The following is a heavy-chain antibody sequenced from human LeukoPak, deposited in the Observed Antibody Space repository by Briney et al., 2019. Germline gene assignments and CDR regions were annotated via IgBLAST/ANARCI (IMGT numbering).Heavy chain of an antibody. V-gene: IGHV1-2*02. CDR1: GSTFTGYY. Sequence: ASVKVSCKASGSTFTGYYIHWVRQAPGQGLEWMGWIYPNSGGTNYAQKFQGRVTMTRDTSISTAYMELSRLTSNDTAIYYCAKAIAAAHYDFWGQGTLVTVSS. CDR3: AKAIAAAHYDF. D-gene: IGHD6-13*01. CDR2: IYPNSGGT. J-gene: IGHJ4*02.